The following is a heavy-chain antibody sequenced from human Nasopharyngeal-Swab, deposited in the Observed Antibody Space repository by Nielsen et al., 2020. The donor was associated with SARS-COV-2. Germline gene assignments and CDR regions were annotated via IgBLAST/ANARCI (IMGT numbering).Heavy chain of an antibody. Sequence: RQAPGKGLEWIGYIYYSGSTKYNPSLKSRVTISVDTPKNQFSLKLSSVTAADTAVYYCARGYCSGGSCYRYYYYYYMDVWGKGTTVTVSS. D-gene: IGHD2-15*01. CDR3: ARGYCSGGSCYRYYYYYYMDV. J-gene: IGHJ6*03. V-gene: IGHV4-59*01. CDR2: IYYSGST.